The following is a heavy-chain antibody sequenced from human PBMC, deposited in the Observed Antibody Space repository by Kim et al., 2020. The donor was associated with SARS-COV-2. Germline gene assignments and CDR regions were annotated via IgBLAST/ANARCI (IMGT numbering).Heavy chain of an antibody. CDR2: INPNSGGT. J-gene: IGHJ6*02. CDR3: ARYYDFWSGIGGMDV. V-gene: IGHV1-2*06. Sequence: ASVKVSCKASGYTFTGYYMHWVRQAPGQGLEWMGRINPNSGGTNYAQKFQGRVTMTRDTSISTAYMELSRLRSDDTAVYYCARYYDFWSGIGGMDVWGQGTTVTVSS. CDR1: GYTFTGYY. D-gene: IGHD3-3*01.